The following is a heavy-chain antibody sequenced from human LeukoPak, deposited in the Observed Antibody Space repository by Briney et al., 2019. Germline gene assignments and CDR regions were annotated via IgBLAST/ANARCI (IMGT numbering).Heavy chain of an antibody. V-gene: IGHV3-21*01. D-gene: IGHD6-19*01. Sequence: GGSLRLSCAASGFTFSSYRMNWVRQAPGKGLEWVSSISSSSSYIYYADSVKGRFTISRDNAKNSLYLQMNSLRAEDTAVYYCARDMEEQWPSDAFDIWGQGTMVTVSS. CDR2: ISSSSSYI. CDR1: GFTFSSYR. J-gene: IGHJ3*02. CDR3: ARDMEEQWPSDAFDI.